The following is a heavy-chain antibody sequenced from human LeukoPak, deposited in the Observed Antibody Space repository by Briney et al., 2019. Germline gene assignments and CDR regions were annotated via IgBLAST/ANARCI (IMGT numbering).Heavy chain of an antibody. CDR1: GYTFTSYY. D-gene: IGHD3-3*01. CDR2: MNPNSGNT. J-gene: IGHJ6*03. CDR3: AREGGYYDFWSGSFSHYYYYYMDV. V-gene: IGHV1-8*03. Sequence: ASVNVSCKASGYTFTSYYMHWVRQAPGQGLEWMGWMNPNSGNTGHAQKFQGRGTITRNTSISTAYMELSSLRSEDTAVYYCAREGGYYDFWSGSFSHYYYYYMDVWGKGTTVTVSS.